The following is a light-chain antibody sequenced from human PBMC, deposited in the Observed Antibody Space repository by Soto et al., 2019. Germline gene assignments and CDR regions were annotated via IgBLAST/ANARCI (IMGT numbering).Light chain of an antibody. J-gene: IGKJ1*01. CDR1: QSISGS. CDR3: QQYNGYWT. Sequence: DIQMTQSPSTLSASVGDRVTITCRASQSISGSLAWYQQKPGKAPKLLIYEASNLKSGVPSRFSARGSGTEYTLTISSLQPDDSASYYCQQYNGYWTFGQGTRVEIK. V-gene: IGKV1-5*03. CDR2: EAS.